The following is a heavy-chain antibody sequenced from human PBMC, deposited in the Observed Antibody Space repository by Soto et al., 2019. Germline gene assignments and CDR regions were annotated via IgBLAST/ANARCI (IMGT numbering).Heavy chain of an antibody. CDR2: ISGSGGST. Sequence: GGSLRLSCAASGFTFSSYAMSWARQAPGKGLEWVSAISGSGGSTYYADSVKGRFTISRDNSKNTLYLQMNSLRAEDTAVYYCAKDGIAAAGAQNWFDPWGQGTLVTVSS. V-gene: IGHV3-23*01. CDR1: GFTFSSYA. D-gene: IGHD6-13*01. CDR3: AKDGIAAAGAQNWFDP. J-gene: IGHJ5*02.